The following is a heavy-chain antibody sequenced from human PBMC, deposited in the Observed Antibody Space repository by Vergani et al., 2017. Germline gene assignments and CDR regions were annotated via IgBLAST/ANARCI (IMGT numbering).Heavy chain of an antibody. D-gene: IGHD6-19*01. Sequence: EVQLLESGGGLVQPGGSLRLSCAASGFTFSSYSMNWVRQAPGKGLEWVSSISSSSSYIYYADSVKGRFTISRDNAKNSLYLQMNSLRAEDTAVYYCASAIAVAIDYWGQGTLVTVSS. CDR2: ISSSSSYI. CDR1: GFTFSSYS. J-gene: IGHJ4*02. CDR3: ASAIAVAIDY. V-gene: IGHV3-21*01.